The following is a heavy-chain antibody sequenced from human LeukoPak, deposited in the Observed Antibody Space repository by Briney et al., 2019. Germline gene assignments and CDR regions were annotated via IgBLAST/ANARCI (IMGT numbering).Heavy chain of an antibody. CDR3: ASGIYGYDNWFDP. Sequence: PSETLSLTCTVSGGSINSGSYYWSWIRQPAGKGLEWIGRIYTSGSTNYNPSLKSRVTISVDTSKNQFSLKLSSVTAADTAVYYCASGIYGYDNWFDPWGQGTLVTVSS. CDR2: IYTSGST. CDR1: GGSINSGSYY. V-gene: IGHV4-61*02. J-gene: IGHJ5*02. D-gene: IGHD5-18*01.